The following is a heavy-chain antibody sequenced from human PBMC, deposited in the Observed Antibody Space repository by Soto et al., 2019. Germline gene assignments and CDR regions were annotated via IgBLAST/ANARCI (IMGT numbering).Heavy chain of an antibody. CDR2: PVATTGST. CDR1: GFTFATYG. J-gene: IGHJ4*02. CDR3: VRVAGYGSGSRHFDS. D-gene: IGHD3-10*01. Sequence: QVQLVQSGAEVTEPGASVKLSCKASGFTFATYGLSWVRRAPGQGLEWLGWPVATTGSTIYAQKFQGRVTVTADRSTNIGYLELRSLTSDDTALYYCVRVAGYGSGSRHFDSWGQGTLVTVSS. V-gene: IGHV1-18*01.